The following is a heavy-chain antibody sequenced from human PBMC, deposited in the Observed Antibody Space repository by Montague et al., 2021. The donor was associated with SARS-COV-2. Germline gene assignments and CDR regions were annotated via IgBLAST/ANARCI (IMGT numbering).Heavy chain of an antibody. D-gene: IGHD3-9*01. CDR1: KFSFSSYA. V-gene: IGHV3-30*04. J-gene: IGHJ4*02. CDR2: ISYVGSNQ. CDR3: ARPSYYDILTGNGGLEY. Sequence: SLRLSCAASKFSFSSYALHWVRQAPGKGLEWVAVISYVGSNQYYADSVKGRFTISRDKSKNTLYLQMSSLRAEDTAVYYCARPSYYDILTGNGGLEYWGQGTLVTVSS.